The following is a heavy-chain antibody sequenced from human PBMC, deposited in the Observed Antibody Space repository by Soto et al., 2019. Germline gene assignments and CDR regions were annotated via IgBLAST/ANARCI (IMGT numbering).Heavy chain of an antibody. Sequence: ASVKVSCKASGGNFRSEALSWVLQAPGHRLEWMGRIIPMFSTPHYAQRFQGRVTIIADESTTTVNMEMRGLTYEDTAVYYCARAQFSDILTADDYGMDVWGQGTSVTVSS. D-gene: IGHD3-9*01. V-gene: IGHV1-69*13. CDR1: GGNFRSEA. CDR2: IIPMFSTP. CDR3: ARAQFSDILTADDYGMDV. J-gene: IGHJ6*02.